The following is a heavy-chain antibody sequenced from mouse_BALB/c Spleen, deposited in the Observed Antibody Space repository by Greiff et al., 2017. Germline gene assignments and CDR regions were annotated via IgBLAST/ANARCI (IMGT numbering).Heavy chain of an antibody. CDR1: GFNIKDTY. D-gene: IGHD2-2*01. CDR3: ARSGYDGVDY. V-gene: IGHV14-3*02. CDR2: IDPANGNT. Sequence: VHVKQSGAELVKPGASVKLSCTASGFNIKDTYMHWVKQRPEQGLEWIGRIDPANGNTKYDPKFQGKATITADTSSNTAYLQLSSLTSEDTAVYYCARSGYDGVDYWGQGTTLTVSS. J-gene: IGHJ2*01.